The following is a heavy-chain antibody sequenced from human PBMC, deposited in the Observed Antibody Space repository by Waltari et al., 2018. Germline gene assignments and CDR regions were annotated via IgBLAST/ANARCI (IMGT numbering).Heavy chain of an antibody. CDR1: GGSISSGSYS. V-gene: IGHV4-61*02. CDR2: IYTSGNT. J-gene: IGHJ6*02. Sequence: QVQLQESGPGLVKPSQTLSLTCTVSGGSISSGSYSWRCIRQPAGKGLEWIGRIYTSGNTNYNPSLKSRVTISVDTSKNQFSLKLSSVTAADTAVYYCARSSSGAYYYYGMDVWGQGTTVTVSS. CDR3: ARSSSGAYYYYGMDV.